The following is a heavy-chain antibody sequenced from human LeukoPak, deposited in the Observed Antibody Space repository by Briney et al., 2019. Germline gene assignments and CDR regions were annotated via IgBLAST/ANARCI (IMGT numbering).Heavy chain of an antibody. J-gene: IGHJ4*02. V-gene: IGHV1-8*01. CDR3: ARILGYCSGGSCYSDY. CDR1: GYTFTSYD. D-gene: IGHD2-15*01. Sequence: GASVKVSCKASGYTFTSYDINWVRQATGQGLEWMGWMNPNSGNTGYAQKFQGRVTMTRNTSISTAYMELSSLRSEDTAVYYCARILGYCSGGSCYSDYWGQGTLVNVSS. CDR2: MNPNSGNT.